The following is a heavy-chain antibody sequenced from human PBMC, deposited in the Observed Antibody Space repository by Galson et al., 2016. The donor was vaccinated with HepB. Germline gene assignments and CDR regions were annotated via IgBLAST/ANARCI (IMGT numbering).Heavy chain of an antibody. J-gene: IGHJ6*04. Sequence: SLRLSCAASGFTFDDYAMHWVRQAPGKGLEWVSGISWNSGSIDYADSVKGRFTISRDNAKNSLYLQMNSLRAEDTALYYCARQYGMDVWGKGTTVTVSS. CDR2: ISWNSGSI. CDR3: ARQYGMDV. V-gene: IGHV3-9*01. CDR1: GFTFDDYA.